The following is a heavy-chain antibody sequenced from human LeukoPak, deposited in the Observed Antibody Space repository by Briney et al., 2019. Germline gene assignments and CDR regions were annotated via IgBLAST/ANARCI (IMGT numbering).Heavy chain of an antibody. CDR3: ARDADTPMFQRNYYYMDV. CDR2: INPNSGGT. CDR1: GYTFTGYY. J-gene: IGHJ6*03. Sequence: ASVKVSCKASGYTFTGYYMHWVRQAPGQGLEWMGWINPNSGGTNYAQKFQGRVTMTRDTSISTAYMELSRLRSDDTAVYYCARDADTPMFQRNYYYMDVWGKGTTVTVSS. D-gene: IGHD5-18*01. V-gene: IGHV1-2*02.